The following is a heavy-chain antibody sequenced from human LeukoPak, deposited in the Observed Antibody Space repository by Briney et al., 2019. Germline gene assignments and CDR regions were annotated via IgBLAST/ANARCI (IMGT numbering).Heavy chain of an antibody. J-gene: IGHJ4*02. D-gene: IGHD2-8*01. Sequence: GGSLRLSCTASGFTFSAYTMSWVRQAPGEGLEWISIISGSGGVTYYVESVRGRFTISRENSKNTLYLQMNSLRVEDTALYYCVKAWATGYSTSDQQFVYWGQGTLVTVSS. V-gene: IGHV3-23*01. CDR2: ISGSGGVT. CDR1: GFTFSAYT. CDR3: VKAWATGYSTSDQQFVY.